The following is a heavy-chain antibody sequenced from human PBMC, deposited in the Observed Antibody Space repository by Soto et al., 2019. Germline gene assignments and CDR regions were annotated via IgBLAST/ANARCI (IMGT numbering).Heavy chain of an antibody. J-gene: IGHJ5*02. V-gene: IGHV3-15*01. D-gene: IGHD2-2*01. CDR1: GFTFSNAW. CDR3: TTDRELIVVVPAAHHNWFDP. CDR2: IKSKTDGGTT. Sequence: GGYLRLSCAASGFTFSNAWMSWVRQAPGKGLEWVGRIKSKTDGGTTDYAAPVKGRFTISRDDSKNTLYLQMNSLKTEDTAVYYCTTDRELIVVVPAAHHNWFDPWGQGTLVTVSS.